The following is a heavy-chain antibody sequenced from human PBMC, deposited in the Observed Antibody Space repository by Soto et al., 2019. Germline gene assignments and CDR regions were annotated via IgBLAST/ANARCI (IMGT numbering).Heavy chain of an antibody. CDR1: GFTFSSYA. V-gene: IGHV3-30-3*01. CDR2: ISYDGSNK. J-gene: IGHJ3*02. CDR3: ARNYGILTDLYPDAFDI. Sequence: SLRLSCAASGFTFSSYAMHWVRQAPGKGLGWVAVISYDGSNKYYADSVKGRFTISRDNSKNTLYLQMNSLRAEDTAVYYCARNYGILTDLYPDAFDIWGQGTMVTVSS. D-gene: IGHD3-9*01.